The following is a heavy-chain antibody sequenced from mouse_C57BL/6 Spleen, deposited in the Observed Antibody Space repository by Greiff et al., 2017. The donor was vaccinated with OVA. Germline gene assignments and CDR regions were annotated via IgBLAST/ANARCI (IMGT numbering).Heavy chain of an antibody. D-gene: IGHD2-3*01. Sequence: DVKLQESGTVLARPGASVKMSCKTSGYTFTSYWMHWVKQRPGQGLEWIGAIYPGNSDTSYNQKFKGKAKLTAVTSASTAYMELSSLTNEDSAVYYCTRERDGYYLAWFAYWGQGTLVTVSA. CDR2: IYPGNSDT. V-gene: IGHV1-5*01. CDR3: TRERDGYYLAWFAY. J-gene: IGHJ3*01. CDR1: GYTFTSYW.